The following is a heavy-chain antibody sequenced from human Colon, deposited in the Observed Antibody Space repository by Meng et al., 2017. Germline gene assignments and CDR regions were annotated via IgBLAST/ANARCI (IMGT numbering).Heavy chain of an antibody. Sequence: GPGLWRTCATLSLTCPVSGGSVSSGTYYWSWIRQPPGKGLEWIGCIYYSGTTNYNPSLKSRVTISVDTSKNQFSLKLSSVTPADTAVYFCARDRVPGKYWGQGTLVTVSS. CDR3: ARDRVPGKY. CDR1: GGSVSSGTYY. V-gene: IGHV4-61*01. D-gene: IGHD1-14*01. CDR2: IYYSGTT. J-gene: IGHJ4*02.